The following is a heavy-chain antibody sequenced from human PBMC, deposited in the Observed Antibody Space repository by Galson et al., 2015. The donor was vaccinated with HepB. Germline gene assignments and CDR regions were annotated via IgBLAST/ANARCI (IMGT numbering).Heavy chain of an antibody. J-gene: IGHJ5*02. CDR1: GGTFSSYA. CDR3: ARDRWYQLLGPSGGGWFDP. D-gene: IGHD2-2*01. V-gene: IGHV1-69*13. CDR2: IIPIFGTA. Sequence: SVKVSCKASGGTFSSYAISWVRQAPGQGLEWMGGIIPIFGTANYAQKFQGRVTITADESTSTAYMELSSLRSEDTAVYYCARDRWYQLLGPSGGGWFDPWGQGTLVTVSS.